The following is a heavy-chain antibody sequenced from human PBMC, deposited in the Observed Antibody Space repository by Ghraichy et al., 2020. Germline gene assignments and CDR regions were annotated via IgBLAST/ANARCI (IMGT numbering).Heavy chain of an antibody. Sequence: GGSLRLSCAASGFTFSSYDMNWVRQAPGRGLEWISYISNTSSHIYYAHSVKGRFTISRDDGRNSLYLQMNSLSDEDTAVYYCARDSSSRLRTSRPDIWGKGTLVIVSS. J-gene: IGHJ1*01. CDR1: GFTFSSYD. CDR3: ARDSSSRLRTSRPDI. D-gene: IGHD4-17*01. V-gene: IGHV3-48*02. CDR2: ISNTSSHI.